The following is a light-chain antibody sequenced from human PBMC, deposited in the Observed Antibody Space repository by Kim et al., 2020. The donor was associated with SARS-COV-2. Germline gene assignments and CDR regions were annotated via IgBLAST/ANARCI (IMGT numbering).Light chain of an antibody. Sequence: SSELTQDPAVSVALGQTVRITCRGDSLRNYHATWYQQKPGQAPVLVIYGKNNRPSGIPDRFPGSSLGDTASLTLTGAQAEDEADYYCHSRDSTGNVFGGG. J-gene: IGLJ3*02. CDR3: HSRDSTGNV. CDR2: GKN. V-gene: IGLV3-19*01. CDR1: SLRNYH.